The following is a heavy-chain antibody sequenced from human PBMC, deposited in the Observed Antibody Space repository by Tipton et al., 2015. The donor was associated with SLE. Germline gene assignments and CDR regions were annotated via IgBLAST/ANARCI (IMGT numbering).Heavy chain of an antibody. V-gene: IGHV3-23*01. D-gene: IGHD1-26*01. CDR3: ARGDRIVGPTTVGY. Sequence: SLRLSCAASGFTFSSYGMSWVRQAPGKGLEWVSAISGSGGSTYYADSVKGRFTISRDNAKNTLYLQMNSLRAEDTAVYYCARGDRIVGPTTVGYWGQGTLVTVSS. CDR2: ISGSGGST. J-gene: IGHJ4*02. CDR1: GFTFSSYG.